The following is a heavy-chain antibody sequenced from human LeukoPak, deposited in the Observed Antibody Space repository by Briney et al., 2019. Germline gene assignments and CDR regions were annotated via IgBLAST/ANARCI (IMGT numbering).Heavy chain of an antibody. J-gene: IGHJ4*02. Sequence: ASVKVSCKASGYSFTRYYMHWVRQAPGQGLEWMGIINPSGGSTNYAQKFQGRVTMTRDTSTSTVYMELSSLRSEDTAVYYCAGDYDSSAYFDYWGQGTLVTVSS. CDR1: GYSFTRYY. CDR2: INPSGGST. CDR3: AGDYDSSAYFDY. D-gene: IGHD3-22*01. V-gene: IGHV1-46*01.